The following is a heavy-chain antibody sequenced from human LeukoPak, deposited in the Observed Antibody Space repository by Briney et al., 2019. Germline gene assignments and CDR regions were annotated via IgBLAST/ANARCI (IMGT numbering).Heavy chain of an antibody. J-gene: IGHJ4*02. V-gene: IGHV3-30*04. CDR2: ISYDGSNK. Sequence: GGPLRLSCAASGFTFSSYAMHWVRQAPGKGLEWVAVISYDGSNKYYADSVKGRFTISRDNSKNTLYLQMNSLRAEDTAVYYCARDDYSNYSFDYWGQGTLVTVSS. CDR1: GFTFSSYA. D-gene: IGHD4-11*01. CDR3: ARDDYSNYSFDY.